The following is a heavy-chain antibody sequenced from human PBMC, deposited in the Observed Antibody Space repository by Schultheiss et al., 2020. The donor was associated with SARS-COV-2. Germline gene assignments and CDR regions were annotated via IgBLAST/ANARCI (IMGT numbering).Heavy chain of an antibody. CDR2: IYYSGST. V-gene: IGHV4-31*03. J-gene: IGHJ4*02. CDR1: GGSISSGAYY. CDR3: ARVPYGDPHFDY. D-gene: IGHD4-17*01. Sequence: SCTVSGGSISSGAYYWSWIRQHPGKGLEWIGYIYYSGSTYYNPSLKSRVTISVDTSKNQFSLKLSSVTAADTAVYYCARVPYGDPHFDYWGQGTLVTVSS.